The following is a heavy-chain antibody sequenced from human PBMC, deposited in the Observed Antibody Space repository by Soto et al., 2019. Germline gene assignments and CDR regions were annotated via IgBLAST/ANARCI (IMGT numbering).Heavy chain of an antibody. V-gene: IGHV1-18*01. CDR3: ARDVELRRYHPIPGFDY. J-gene: IGHJ4*02. Sequence: QVQLVQSGAEVKKPGASVKVSCKASGYTFTSYGISWVRQAPGQGLEWMGWISAYNGNTNYAQKLQGRVTMTTDTSTRTAYMELRSLRSDDTAVYYCARDVELRRYHPIPGFDYWGQGTLVTVSS. CDR1: GYTFTSYG. CDR2: ISAYNGNT. D-gene: IGHD3-16*02.